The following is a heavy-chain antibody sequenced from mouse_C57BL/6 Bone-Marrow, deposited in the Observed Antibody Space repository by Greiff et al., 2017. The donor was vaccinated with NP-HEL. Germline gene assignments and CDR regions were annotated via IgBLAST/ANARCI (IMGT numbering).Heavy chain of an antibody. V-gene: IGHV1-50*01. CDR3: ASQLRLLWFAY. Sequence: QVQLQQPGAELVKPGASVKLSCKASGYTFTSYWMQWVKQRPGQGLEWIGEIDPSDSYTNYNQKFKGKATLTVDTSSSTAYMQLSSLTSEDSAVYYCASQLRLLWFAYWGQGTLVTVSA. J-gene: IGHJ3*01. CDR2: IDPSDSYT. D-gene: IGHD3-2*02. CDR1: GYTFTSYW.